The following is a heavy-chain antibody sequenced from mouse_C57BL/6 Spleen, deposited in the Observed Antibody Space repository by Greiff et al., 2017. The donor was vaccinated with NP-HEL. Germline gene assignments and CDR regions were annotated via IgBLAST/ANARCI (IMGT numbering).Heavy chain of an antibody. J-gene: IGHJ3*01. CDR1: GFTFSSYG. CDR3: ARQGGNYASFAY. CDR2: ISSGGSYT. Sequence: EVMLVESGGDLVKPGGSLKLSCAASGFTFSSYGMSWVRQTPDKRLEWVATISSGGSYTYYPDSVKGRFTISRDNAKNTLYLQMSSLKSEDTAMYYCARQGGNYASFAYWGQGTLVTVSA. V-gene: IGHV5-6*02. D-gene: IGHD2-1*01.